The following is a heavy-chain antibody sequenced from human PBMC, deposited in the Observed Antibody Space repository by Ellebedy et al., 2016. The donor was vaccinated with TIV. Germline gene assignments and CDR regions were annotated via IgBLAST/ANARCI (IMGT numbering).Heavy chain of an antibody. J-gene: IGHJ4*02. CDR3: ARHGLSGIPAVDY. CDR2: IYYSGTT. Sequence: MPSETLSLTCTVSGGSISSSSYYWGWIRQPPGKGLEGIGSIYYSGTTYYNPSLKSRVTISVDTSKNQFSLKLSSVTAADTAVYYCARHGLSGIPAVDYWGQGTLVTVSS. V-gene: IGHV4-39*01. CDR1: GGSISSSSYY. D-gene: IGHD3-10*01.